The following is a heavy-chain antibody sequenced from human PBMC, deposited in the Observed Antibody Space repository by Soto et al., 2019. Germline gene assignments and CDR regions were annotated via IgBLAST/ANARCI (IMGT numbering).Heavy chain of an antibody. CDR2: ISSSSSSI. Sequence: GGSLRLSCAASGFTFSSYSMNWVRQAPGKGLEWVSYISSSSSSIYYADSVKGRFTISRDNAKNSLYLQMNSLRAEDTAVYCCARELSGYEVYYWGQGTLVTVSS. CDR3: ARELSGYEVYY. J-gene: IGHJ4*02. CDR1: GFTFSSYS. D-gene: IGHD6-25*01. V-gene: IGHV3-48*01.